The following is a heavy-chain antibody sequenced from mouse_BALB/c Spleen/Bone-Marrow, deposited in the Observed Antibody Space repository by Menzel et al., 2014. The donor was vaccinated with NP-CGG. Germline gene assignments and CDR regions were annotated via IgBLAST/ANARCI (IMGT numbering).Heavy chain of an antibody. D-gene: IGHD2-1*01. J-gene: IGHJ4*01. CDR1: GYTFTSYW. CDR2: INPSTGYT. Sequence: VQLQQSGAELATPGASVKMSCKASGYTFTSYWMRWVKQRPGQGQEWIGYINPSTGYTDYDQKFNDKATLTADKSSSTAYMQLSSLTSKDSAVYYCARGNPLYAMDYWGQRTSVTVSS. CDR3: ARGNPLYAMDY. V-gene: IGHV1-4*01.